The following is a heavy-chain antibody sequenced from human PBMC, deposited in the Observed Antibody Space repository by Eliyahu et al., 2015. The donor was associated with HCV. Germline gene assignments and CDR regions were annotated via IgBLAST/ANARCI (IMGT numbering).Heavy chain of an antibody. CDR1: GGSXSSSSXY. Sequence: QLQLQESGPGLVKPSETLSLTCTVSGGSXSSSSXYWGWIRQPPGKGLEWIGSIYYSGSTYYNPSLKSRVTISVDTSKNQFSLKLSSVTAADTAVYYCAREGALRTGYCSGGSCYSFDYWGQGTLVTVSS. CDR3: AREGALRTGYCSGGSCYSFDY. CDR2: IYYSGST. J-gene: IGHJ4*02. D-gene: IGHD2-15*01. V-gene: IGHV4-39*02.